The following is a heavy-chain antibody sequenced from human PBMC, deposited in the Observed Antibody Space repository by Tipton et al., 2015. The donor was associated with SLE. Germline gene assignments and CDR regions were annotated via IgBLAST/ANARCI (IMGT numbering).Heavy chain of an antibody. CDR1: GFPFTTYW. V-gene: IGHV3-7*01. Sequence: SLRLSCAASGFPFTTYWMSWVRQALGKGLEWVANINQDGSEKYYVDSVKGRFTISRDKAKNSMYLQMNSLSAEDTAVYYCARMCAYDWRYWGQGTLVTVSS. J-gene: IGHJ4*02. D-gene: IGHD5-12*01. CDR3: ARMCAYDWRY. CDR2: INQDGSEK.